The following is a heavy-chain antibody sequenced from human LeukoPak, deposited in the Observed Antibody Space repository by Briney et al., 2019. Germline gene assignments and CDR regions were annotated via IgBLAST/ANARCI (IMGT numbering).Heavy chain of an antibody. CDR2: IYYSGST. CDR3: AREDDILTGADY. CDR1: GGSISSGGYY. D-gene: IGHD3-9*01. Sequence: SQTLSLTCTVSGGSISSGGYYWSWIRQPPGKGLEWIGYIYYSGSTYYNPSLKSRVTISVDTSKNQFSLKLSSVTAADTAVYYCAREDDILTGADYWGQGTLVTVSS. J-gene: IGHJ4*02. V-gene: IGHV4-30-4*08.